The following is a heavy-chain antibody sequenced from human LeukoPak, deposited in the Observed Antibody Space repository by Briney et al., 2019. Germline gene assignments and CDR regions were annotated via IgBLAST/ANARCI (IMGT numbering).Heavy chain of an antibody. D-gene: IGHD3-10*01. CDR1: GGSISSSNW. V-gene: IGHV4-4*02. CDR3: ARAPMVRGVIIGGNWFDP. CDR2: IYHSGST. J-gene: IGHJ5*02. Sequence: SGTLSLTCAVSGGSISSSNWWSWVRQPPGKGLEWIGEIYHSGSTNYNPSLKSRVTISVDKSKNQFSLKLSFVTAADTAVYYCARAPMVRGVIIGGNWFDPWGQGTLVTVSS.